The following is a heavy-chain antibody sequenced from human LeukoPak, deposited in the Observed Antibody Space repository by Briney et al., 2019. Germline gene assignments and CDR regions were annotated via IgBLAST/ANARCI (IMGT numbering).Heavy chain of an antibody. V-gene: IGHV3-66*01. Sequence: GGSLRLSCAASGFTFSSYAMSWVRQAPGKGLQWVSIIYSGGSTYYADSVRGRFIISRDDSKDTMYLQMNNLRAEDTALYYCVRDDDFGFDHWGQGTLVTVSS. CDR3: VRDDDFGFDH. CDR2: IYSGGST. CDR1: GFTFSSYA. D-gene: IGHD3-3*01. J-gene: IGHJ4*02.